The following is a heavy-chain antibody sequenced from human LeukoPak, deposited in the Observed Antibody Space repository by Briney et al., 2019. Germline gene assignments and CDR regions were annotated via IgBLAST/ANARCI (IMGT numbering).Heavy chain of an antibody. V-gene: IGHV1-2*02. CDR3: ARLSSFFDY. D-gene: IGHD6-19*01. CDR1: GYTFTGYH. CDR2: INPNSGGT. J-gene: IGHJ4*02. Sequence: GASVKVSCKASGYTFTGYHMHWVRQAPGQGLEWMGWINPNSGGTNYAQKFQVRVTLTRDTSISTAYMELSRLRSDDTAVYYCARLSSFFDYWGQGTLVTVSS.